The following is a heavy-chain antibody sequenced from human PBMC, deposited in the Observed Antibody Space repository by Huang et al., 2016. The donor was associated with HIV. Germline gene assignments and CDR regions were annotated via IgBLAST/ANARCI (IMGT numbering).Heavy chain of an antibody. D-gene: IGHD3-22*01. CDR1: GFTFSGSA. CDR3: TRLTMIGDGDY. V-gene: IGHV3-73*01. Sequence: EVQLVESGGGLVQPGGSLKLSCAASGFTFSGSAMHWVRMASVKGLGWVGRIRSKANSYATAYAASVKGRFTISRDDSKNTAYLQMNSLKTEDTAVYYCTRLTMIGDGDYWGQGTLVTVSS. J-gene: IGHJ4*02. CDR2: IRSKANSYAT.